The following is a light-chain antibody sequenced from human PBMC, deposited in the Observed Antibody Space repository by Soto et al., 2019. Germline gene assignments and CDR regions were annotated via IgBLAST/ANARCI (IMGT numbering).Light chain of an antibody. CDR2: GNN. J-gene: IGLJ3*02. CDR3: AAWDDSLNAWV. V-gene: IGLV1-47*02. CDR1: SSNIGSNY. Sequence: QPVLTQPPSASGTPGQRVTISCSGSSSNIGSNYAYWYQQLPGTAPKLLIYGNNQRPSGVPDRFSGSKSGTSASLAISGLRSEDEADYYCAAWDDSLNAWVFGGGTKLTVL.